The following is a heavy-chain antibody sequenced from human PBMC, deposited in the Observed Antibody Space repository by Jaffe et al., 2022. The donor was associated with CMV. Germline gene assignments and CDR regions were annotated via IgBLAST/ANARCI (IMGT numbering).Heavy chain of an antibody. CDR3: ARENLGYSYGGDYMDV. J-gene: IGHJ6*03. CDR2: IFHSGST. Sequence: QVRLQESGPGLVEPSGTLSLTCSVSDGSISSRNWWSWVRQAPGKGLEWIGEIFHSGSTNSNPSLKSRVAISIDRSNNHFSLKLTSVTAADTAVYYCARENLGYSYGGDYMDVWGKGITVTVSS. V-gene: IGHV4-4*02. CDR1: DGSISSRNW. D-gene: IGHD5-18*01.